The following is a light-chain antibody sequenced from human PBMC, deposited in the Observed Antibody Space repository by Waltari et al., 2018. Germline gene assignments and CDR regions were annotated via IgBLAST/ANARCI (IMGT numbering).Light chain of an antibody. CDR2: DAS. Sequence: EIVLTQSPATLSLSPGERATLSCRASQTVRRYLAWYQQRPGQTPRLLSFDASSRATGISAKFSGSGSGTDFTLTVSNLEPEDFAGYYCQQRSNWPYTFGQGTRVEIK. J-gene: IGKJ2*01. V-gene: IGKV3-11*01. CDR1: QTVRRY. CDR3: QQRSNWPYT.